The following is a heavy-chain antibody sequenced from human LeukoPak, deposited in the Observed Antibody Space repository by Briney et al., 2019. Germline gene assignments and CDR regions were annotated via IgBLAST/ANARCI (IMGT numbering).Heavy chain of an antibody. CDR2: INSDGSST. V-gene: IGHV3-74*01. Sequence: GGSLRLSCAASGFTFSSYWMHWVRQAPGKGLVWVSHINSDGSSTNYADSVKGRFTISRDNSKNTLYLQMNSLRAEDTAVYYCVEVVAAFIWGQGTLVTVSS. CDR1: GFTFSSYW. J-gene: IGHJ4*02. D-gene: IGHD2-15*01. CDR3: VEVVAAFI.